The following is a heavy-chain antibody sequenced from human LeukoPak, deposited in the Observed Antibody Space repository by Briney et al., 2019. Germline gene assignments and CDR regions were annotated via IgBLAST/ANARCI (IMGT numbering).Heavy chain of an antibody. V-gene: IGHV3-21*01. CDR2: ISSSSSYI. CDR1: GFTFSSYW. CDR3: ARDGASAGYYGFDI. J-gene: IGHJ3*02. Sequence: GGSLRLPCTASGFTFSSYWMSWVRQAPGKGLEWVSSISSSSSYIYYADSVKGRFTISRDNAKNSLYLQMNSLRAEDTAVYYCARDGASAGYYGFDIWGQGTMVTVS. D-gene: IGHD3-22*01.